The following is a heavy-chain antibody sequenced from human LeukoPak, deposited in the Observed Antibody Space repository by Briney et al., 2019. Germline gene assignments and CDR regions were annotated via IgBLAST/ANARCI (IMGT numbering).Heavy chain of an antibody. J-gene: IGHJ4*02. CDR2: IYYSGST. V-gene: IGHV4-39*07. Sequence: SETLSLTCTVSGGSISSSSYYWGWIRQPPGKGLEWIGSIYYSGSTYYNPSLKSRVTISVDTSKNQFSLKLSSVTAADTAVYYCARDYYDSSVFDYWGQGTLVTVSS. CDR3: ARDYYDSSVFDY. CDR1: GGSISSSSYY. D-gene: IGHD3-22*01.